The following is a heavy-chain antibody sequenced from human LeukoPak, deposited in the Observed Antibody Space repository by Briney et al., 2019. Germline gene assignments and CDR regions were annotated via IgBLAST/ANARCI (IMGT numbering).Heavy chain of an antibody. J-gene: IGHJ1*01. CDR3: ARDRDYGDYVGYFQH. D-gene: IGHD4-17*01. V-gene: IGHV1-69*13. CDR1: GGTFSSYA. Sequence: ASVKVSCKASGGTFSSYAISWVRQAPGQGLEWMGGIIPIFGTANYAQKSQGRVTITADESTSTAYMEQSSLRSEDTAVYYCARDRDYGDYVGYFQHWGQGTLVTVSS. CDR2: IIPIFGTA.